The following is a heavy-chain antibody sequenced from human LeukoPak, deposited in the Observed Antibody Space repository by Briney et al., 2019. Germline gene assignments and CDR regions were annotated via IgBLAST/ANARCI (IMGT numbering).Heavy chain of an antibody. CDR2: IYYSGST. J-gene: IGHJ4*02. V-gene: IGHV4-31*03. CDR3: ARRMGYGDYHFDY. Sequence: SETLSLTCTVSGGSISSGGCYGSWIRQHPGKGLEWIGYIYYSGSTYYNPSLKSRVTISVDTSKNQFSLRLSSVTAADTAVYYCARRMGYGDYHFDYWGQGTLATVSS. D-gene: IGHD4-17*01. CDR1: GGSISSGGCY.